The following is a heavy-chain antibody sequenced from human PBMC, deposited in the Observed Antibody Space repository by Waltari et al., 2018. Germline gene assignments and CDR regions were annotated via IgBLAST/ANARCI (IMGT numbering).Heavy chain of an antibody. V-gene: IGHV1-3*01. CDR2: INAGNSKT. CDR1: GYTFTSYA. J-gene: IGHJ4*02. CDR3: ARDGQDRGYSSAFDY. Sequence: QVQLVQSGAEVKKPGASVKVSCKASGYTFTSYAMHWVRQAPGQRLEWMGWINAGNSKTKNSQKFHGIDTITRDTAASTAYMELSSLRSEDTAVYYCARDGQDRGYSSAFDYWGQGTLVTVSS. D-gene: IGHD6-19*01.